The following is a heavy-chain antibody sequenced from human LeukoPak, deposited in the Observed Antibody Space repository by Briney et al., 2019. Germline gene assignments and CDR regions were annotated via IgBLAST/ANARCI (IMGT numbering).Heavy chain of an antibody. J-gene: IGHJ2*01. CDR2: IYYSGST. V-gene: IGHV4-39*01. D-gene: IGHD4-17*01. CDR1: GGSISSSSYY. Sequence: SETLSLTCTDSGGSISSSSYYWGWIRQPPGKGLEWIGSIYYSGSTYYNPSLKSRVTISVDTSKNQFSLKLSSVTAADTAVYYCARRPYYGDYGYFDLWGRGTLVTVSS. CDR3: ARRPYYGDYGYFDL.